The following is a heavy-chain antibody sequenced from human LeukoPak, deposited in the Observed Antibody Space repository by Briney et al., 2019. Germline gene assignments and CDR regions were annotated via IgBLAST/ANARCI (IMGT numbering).Heavy chain of an antibody. CDR3: ARTYYDILTGDVNLDY. J-gene: IGHJ4*02. V-gene: IGHV4-59*12. CDR1: GGSISSYY. Sequence: TSETLSLTCTVSGGSISSYYWSWIRQPPGKGLEWIGEIYHSGSTNYNPSLKSRVTISVDKSKNQFSLKLSSVTAADTAVYYCARTYYDILTGDVNLDYWGQGTLVTVSS. CDR2: IYHSGST. D-gene: IGHD3-9*01.